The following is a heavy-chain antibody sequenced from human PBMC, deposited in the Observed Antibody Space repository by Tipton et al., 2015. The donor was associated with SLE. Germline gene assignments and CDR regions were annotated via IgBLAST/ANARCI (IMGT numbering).Heavy chain of an antibody. Sequence: SLRLSCAVSGFTINTNYMSWVRQAPGKGLEWVSVIYRGGGTYYADSVKGRFTISRDNAKNSLFLQMNSLRAEDTAVYFCAREDHSTHIYWGLGTLVTVSS. CDR2: IYRGGGT. V-gene: IGHV3-53*01. CDR3: AREDHSTHIY. CDR1: GFTINTNY. J-gene: IGHJ4*02. D-gene: IGHD4-11*01.